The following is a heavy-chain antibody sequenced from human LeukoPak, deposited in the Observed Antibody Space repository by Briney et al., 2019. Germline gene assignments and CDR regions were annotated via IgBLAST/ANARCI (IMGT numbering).Heavy chain of an antibody. CDR2: ISAYTGNT. CDR1: GYPFTSYC. J-gene: IGHJ4*02. CDR3: ARSYSSSSNFDY. V-gene: IGHV1-18*01. Sequence: ASVKVSCKASGYPFTSYCITWVRQAPGQWPEWMGWISAYTGNTNYAQKFQGRVSMTTGTSTTTAYMELRSLRSDDTAVYYCARSYSSSSNFDYWGQGTLVTVSS. D-gene: IGHD6-6*01.